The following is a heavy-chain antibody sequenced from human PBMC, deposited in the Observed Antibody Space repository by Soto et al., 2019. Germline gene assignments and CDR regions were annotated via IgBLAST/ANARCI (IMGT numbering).Heavy chain of an antibody. D-gene: IGHD3-3*01. CDR3: ATGEWLFDY. CDR1: GFTFSSYG. CDR2: ISYDGSNK. Sequence: ESGGGVVQPGRSLRLSCAASGFTFSSYGMHWVRQAPGKGLEWVAVISYDGSNKYYADSVKGRFTISRDNSKNTLYLQMNSLRAEDTAVYYCATGEWLFDYWGQGTLVTVSS. V-gene: IGHV3-30*03. J-gene: IGHJ4*02.